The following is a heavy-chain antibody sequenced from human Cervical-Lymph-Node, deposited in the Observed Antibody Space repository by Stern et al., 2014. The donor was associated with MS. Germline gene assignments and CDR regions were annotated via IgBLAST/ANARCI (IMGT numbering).Heavy chain of an antibody. Sequence: QVTLRESGPVLVKPTETLTLTCIVSEFSISDGRLGVSWIRQSPGKALEWLAHIISNDEKSYSSSLKNRLSVSGDTSKGQVVLTMSNMDPLDTATYYCARILPSRFYDSSGRRKYYFDHWSQGTLVTVSS. CDR3: ARILPSRFYDSSGRRKYYFDH. V-gene: IGHV2-26*01. D-gene: IGHD3-22*01. CDR2: IISNDEK. CDR1: EFSISDGRLG. J-gene: IGHJ4*02.